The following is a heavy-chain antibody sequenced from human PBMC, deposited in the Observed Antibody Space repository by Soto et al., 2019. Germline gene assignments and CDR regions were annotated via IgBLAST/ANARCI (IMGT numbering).Heavy chain of an antibody. J-gene: IGHJ6*03. CDR1: GGSFSGYY. CDR3: ARDHGGYDYPYYYYYYMDV. CDR2: INHSGST. D-gene: IGHD5-12*01. Sequence: SETLSLTCAVYGGSFSGYYWSWIRQPPGKGLEWIGEINHSGSTNYNPSLKSRVTISVDMSKNQFSLKLSSVTAADTAVYYCARDHGGYDYPYYYYYYMDVWGKGTTVTVSS. V-gene: IGHV4-34*01.